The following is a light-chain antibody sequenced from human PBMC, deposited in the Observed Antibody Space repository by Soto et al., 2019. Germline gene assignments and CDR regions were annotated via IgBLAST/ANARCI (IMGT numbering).Light chain of an antibody. V-gene: IGKV1-17*01. J-gene: IGKJ4*01. CDR3: VQHNSYPRT. Sequence: DIQMTQSPSSLSASVGDRVTITCRASQDIRNDLCWYQQKPGEAPKRLIYITSSLKGGVPSRFSGSGSGTEFSLTISSLQPKDVASYYCVQHNSYPRTFGGGTKVEIK. CDR2: ITS. CDR1: QDIRND.